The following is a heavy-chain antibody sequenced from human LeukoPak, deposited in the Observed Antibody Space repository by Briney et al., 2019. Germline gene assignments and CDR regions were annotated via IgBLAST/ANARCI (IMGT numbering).Heavy chain of an antibody. D-gene: IGHD3-10*01. CDR1: GGSISSYY. J-gene: IGHJ4*02. CDR3: ARSYYYGSGSYCFDY. Sequence: NSSETLSLTCTVSGGSISSYYGSWIRQPPGKGLEWIGYIYYSGSTNYNPSLKSRVTISVDTSKNQFSLKLSSVTAADTAVYYCARSYYYGSGSYCFDYWGQGTLVTVSS. CDR2: IYYSGST. V-gene: IGHV4-59*01.